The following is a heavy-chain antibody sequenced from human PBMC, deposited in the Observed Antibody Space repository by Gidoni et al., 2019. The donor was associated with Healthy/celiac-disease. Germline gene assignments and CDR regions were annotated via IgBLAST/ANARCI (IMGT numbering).Heavy chain of an antibody. V-gene: IGHV4-31*03. CDR3: ARGDCSGGSCYLNWFDP. J-gene: IGHJ5*02. Sequence: QVQLQESGPGLVKPSQTLSLTFPVSGGSIRRGGYYWSWIRQHPGKGLEWIGYIYYSGSTYYNPSLKSRVTISVDTSKNQFSLKLSSVTAADTAVYYCARGDCSGGSCYLNWFDPWGQGTLVTVSS. CDR1: GGSIRRGGYY. CDR2: IYYSGST. D-gene: IGHD2-15*01.